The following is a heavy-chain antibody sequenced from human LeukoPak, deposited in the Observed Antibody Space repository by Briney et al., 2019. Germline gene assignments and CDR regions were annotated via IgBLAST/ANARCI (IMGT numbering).Heavy chain of an antibody. D-gene: IGHD2-15*01. V-gene: IGHV1-8*02. CDR2: MNPNSGNT. Sequence: ASVKVSCKASGGTFSSYAISWVRQAPGQGLEWMGWMNPNSGNTGYAQKFQGRVTMTRNTSISTAYMELSSLRSEDTAVYYCARWSVGGGSCYWGQGTLVTVSS. CDR3: ARWSVGGGSCY. J-gene: IGHJ4*02. CDR1: GGTFSSYA.